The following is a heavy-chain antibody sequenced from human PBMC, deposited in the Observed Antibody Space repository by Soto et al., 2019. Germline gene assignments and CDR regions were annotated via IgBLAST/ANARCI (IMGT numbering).Heavy chain of an antibody. Sequence: QVQLVQSGAEVKKPGASVKVSCKASGYTFTSYAMHWVRQAPGQRLEWMGWINAGNGNTKYSQKFQGRVTIPRDTSASTAYMELSSLRSEDTAVYYCAREGDGGYFDYWGQGTLVTVSS. V-gene: IGHV1-3*01. D-gene: IGHD2-15*01. J-gene: IGHJ4*02. CDR3: AREGDGGYFDY. CDR1: GYTFTSYA. CDR2: INAGNGNT.